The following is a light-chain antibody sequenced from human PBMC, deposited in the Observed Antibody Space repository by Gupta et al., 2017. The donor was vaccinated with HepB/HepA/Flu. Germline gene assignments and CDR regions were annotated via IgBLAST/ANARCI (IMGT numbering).Light chain of an antibody. V-gene: IGKV1-39*01. J-gene: IGKJ2*04. CDR3: QHRNSSPLCS. CDR1: QSINNY. CDR2: AAS. Sequence: DIPMTQSPSSLSASVGDRVTITCRASQSINNYLNWYQQNPGKAPSLLIYAASSLQRGVPSRCSGSGCGREYALIISSLQQEEYATYYCQHRNSSPLCSFGQGTKLEIK.